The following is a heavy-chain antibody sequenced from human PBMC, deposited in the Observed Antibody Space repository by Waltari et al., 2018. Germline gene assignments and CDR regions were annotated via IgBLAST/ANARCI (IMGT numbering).Heavy chain of an antibody. J-gene: IGHJ6*03. CDR1: GFTFSSYA. Sequence: QVQLVESGGGVVQPGRSLRLSCAASGFTFSSYAMHWVRQAPGKGLEWVAVISYDGSNKYYADSVKGRFTISRDNSKNTLYLQMNSLRAEDTAVYYCARAPPYYYYMDVWGKGTTVTVSS. V-gene: IGHV3-30-3*01. CDR2: ISYDGSNK. CDR3: ARAPPYYYYMDV.